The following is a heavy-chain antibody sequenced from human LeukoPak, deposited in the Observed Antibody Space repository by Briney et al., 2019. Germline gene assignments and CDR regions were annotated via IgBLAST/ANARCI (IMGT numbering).Heavy chain of an antibody. CDR2: ISNSGST. CDR1: GGSISSYY. D-gene: IGHD2-2*03. CDR3: ARVLDDYFDY. Sequence: SETLSLTCTVSGGSISSYYWSWIRQPPGKGLELIGYISNSGSTNYNPSLKSRVTMSVDTSKDQFSLKLTSVTVADTAVYYCARVLDDYFDYWGQGTLVTVSS. J-gene: IGHJ4*02. V-gene: IGHV4-59*01.